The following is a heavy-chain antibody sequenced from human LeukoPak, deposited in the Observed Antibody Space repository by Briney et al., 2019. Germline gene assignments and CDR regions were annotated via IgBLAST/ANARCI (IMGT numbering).Heavy chain of an antibody. CDR3: ARPYSSSWYYRRENWFDP. D-gene: IGHD6-13*01. CDR2: IYYSGST. V-gene: IGHV4-59*01. J-gene: IGHJ5*02. CDR1: GGSIRSYY. Sequence: SETLSLTCTVSGGSIRSYYWSWIRQPPGKGLEWIAYIYYSGSTNYNPSLKSRVTISVDTSKNQFSLKLSSVTAADTAVYYCARPYSSSWYYRRENWFDPWGQGTLVTVSS.